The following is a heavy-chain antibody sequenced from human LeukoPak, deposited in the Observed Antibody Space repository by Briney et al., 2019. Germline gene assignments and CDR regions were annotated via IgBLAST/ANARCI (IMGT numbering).Heavy chain of an antibody. CDR2: NYSGGST. D-gene: IGHD5-18*01. Sequence: GRSLRLSCAASGFTVSSSYMSWVRQAPGRGLEWVSVNYSGGSTYYADSVKGRFTISRDNSKNTLYLQMNSLRAEDTAVYYCASQRGYSYGYYYYYMDVWGKGTTVTVSS. V-gene: IGHV3-53*01. CDR1: GFTVSSSY. J-gene: IGHJ6*03. CDR3: ASQRGYSYGYYYYYMDV.